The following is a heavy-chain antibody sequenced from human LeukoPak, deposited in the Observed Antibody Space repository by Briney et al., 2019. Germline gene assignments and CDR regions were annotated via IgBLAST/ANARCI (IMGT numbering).Heavy chain of an antibody. CDR2: INPNSGGT. CDR3: ARSQYDYVWGSYRSAEYFQH. CDR1: GYTFTGYY. V-gene: IGHV1-2*02. D-gene: IGHD3-16*02. Sequence: GASVKVSCKASGYTFTGYYMHWVRQAPGQGLEWMGWINPNSGGTNYAQKFQGRVTMTRDTSISTAYMELSRLRSDDTAVYYCARSQYDYVWGSYRSAEYFQHWGQGTLVTVSS. J-gene: IGHJ1*01.